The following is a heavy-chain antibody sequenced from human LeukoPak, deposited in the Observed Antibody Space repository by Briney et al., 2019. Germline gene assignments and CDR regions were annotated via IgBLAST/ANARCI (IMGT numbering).Heavy chain of an antibody. V-gene: IGHV3-23*01. D-gene: IGHD3-10*01. CDR2: ISGSGGST. J-gene: IGHJ4*02. Sequence: GGSLRLSCAASGFTFSSYAMSWVRQAPGKGLEWVSAISGSGGSTYYADSVKGRFTISRDNSKNTLYLQMNSLRAEDTAVYYCARAKMVRGVIIDDYWGQGTLVTVSS. CDR1: GFTFSSYA. CDR3: ARAKMVRGVIIDDY.